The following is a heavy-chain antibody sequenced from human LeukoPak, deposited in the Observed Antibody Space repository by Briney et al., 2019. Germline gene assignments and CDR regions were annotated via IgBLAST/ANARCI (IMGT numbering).Heavy chain of an antibody. V-gene: IGHV3-9*01. J-gene: IGHJ4*02. CDR3: AKDMGPEDGGLDY. Sequence: GGSLRLSCAASGFTFDDYAMHWVRQAPGKGLEWVSGISWNSGSIGYADSVKGRFTISRDNAKNSLYLQMNSLRAEDTALYYCAKDMGPEDGGLDYWGQGTLVTVSS. CDR2: ISWNSGSI. D-gene: IGHD3-10*01. CDR1: GFTFDDYA.